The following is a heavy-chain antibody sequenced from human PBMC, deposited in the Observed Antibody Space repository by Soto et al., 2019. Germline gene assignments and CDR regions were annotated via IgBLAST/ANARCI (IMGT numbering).Heavy chain of an antibody. CDR1: GFTFSPYS. V-gene: IGHV3-21*01. CDR2: ISSSSSYI. J-gene: IGHJ6*02. CDR3: ARDPDGVPHYSYYGMGV. D-gene: IGHD3-10*01. Sequence: EVQLVESGGGLVKPGGSLRLSCAASGFTFSPYSMNWVRQAPGKGLEWVSSISSSSSYIYYADSVKGRFTISRDNAKNSLYLQMNRLRAEDTAVYYCARDPDGVPHYSYYGMGVWCQGTTVIVSS.